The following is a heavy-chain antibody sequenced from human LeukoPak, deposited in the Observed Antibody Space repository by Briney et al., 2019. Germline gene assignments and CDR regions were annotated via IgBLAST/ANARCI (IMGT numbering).Heavy chain of an antibody. V-gene: IGHV1-2*02. CDR2: INPNSGGT. D-gene: IGHD1-26*01. Sequence: ASVKVSCKASRYTFTGYYMHWVRQAPGQGLQWMGWINPNSGGTNYAQKFQGRVSMTRDTSISTAYMELSRLRSDDTAVYYCARGPRSGSYSYYYYMDVWGKGTTVTVSS. CDR1: RYTFTGYY. J-gene: IGHJ6*03. CDR3: ARGPRSGSYSYYYYMDV.